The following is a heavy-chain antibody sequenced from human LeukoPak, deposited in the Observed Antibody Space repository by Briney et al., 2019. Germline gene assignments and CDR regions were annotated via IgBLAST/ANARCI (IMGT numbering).Heavy chain of an antibody. J-gene: IGHJ4*02. CDR2: ISPDDSDI. D-gene: IGHD1-26*01. CDR3: ARHEGSGSYYSY. CDR1: GYNFPTYW. V-gene: IGHV5-51*01. Sequence: GESLKISCQGSGYNFPTYWIAWVRQMPGRGLEWMGIISPDDSDIRYSPSFQGHVTISADKSISTAYLQWSSLQASDTAMYYCARHEGSGSYYSYWGQGTLVTVSS.